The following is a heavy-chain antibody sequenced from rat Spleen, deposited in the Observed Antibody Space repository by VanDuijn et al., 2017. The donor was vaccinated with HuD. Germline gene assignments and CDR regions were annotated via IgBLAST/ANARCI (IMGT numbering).Heavy chain of an antibody. CDR1: GFTFNKYG. D-gene: IGHD1-4*01. J-gene: IGHJ1*01. CDR3: TRRSNYPDYWYFDF. CDR2: ISYDGSRT. V-gene: IGHV5-29*01. Sequence: EVQLVESGGGLVQPGRSLKLSCAASGFTFNKYGMAWVRQAPTKGLEWVATISYDGSRTYYRDSVKGRFTISRENAKSTLYLQMDSLRSEDTATYYCTRRSNYPDYWYFDFWGPGTMVTVSS.